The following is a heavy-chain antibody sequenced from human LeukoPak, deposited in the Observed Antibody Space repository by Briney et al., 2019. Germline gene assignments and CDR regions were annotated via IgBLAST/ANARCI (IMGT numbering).Heavy chain of an antibody. V-gene: IGHV3-30*04. J-gene: IGHJ4*02. Sequence: PGRSLRLSCTASGVTLSNYAMHWARRPPGRGLEWVAVISFDGTNKYYGDSVEGRFSVSRDNSKNTLYLQMNSLRPDDTAMYYCATDYGDYEPIDYWGQGTLVTVSS. D-gene: IGHD4-17*01. CDR3: ATDYGDYEPIDY. CDR2: ISFDGTNK. CDR1: GVTLSNYA.